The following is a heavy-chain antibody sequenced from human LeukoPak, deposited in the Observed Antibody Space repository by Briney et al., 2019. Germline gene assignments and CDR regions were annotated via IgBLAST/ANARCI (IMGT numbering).Heavy chain of an antibody. J-gene: IGHJ4*02. V-gene: IGHV3-23*01. CDR2: ISGSGGST. Sequence: PGGSLRLSCAASGFTFSSYAMSWVRQAPGKGLEWVSAISGSGGSTYYADSVKGRFTISRDNSKNTLYLQVNSLRAEDTAVYYCAEEIVNSGGNSDYWGQGTLVTVSS. CDR3: AEEIVNSGGNSDY. CDR1: GFTFSSYA. D-gene: IGHD4-23*01.